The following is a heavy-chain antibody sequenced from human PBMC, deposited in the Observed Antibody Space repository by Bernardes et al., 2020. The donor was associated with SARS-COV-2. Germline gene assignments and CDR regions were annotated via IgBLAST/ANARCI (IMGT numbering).Heavy chain of an antibody. D-gene: IGHD3-3*01. V-gene: IGHV3-30-3*01. J-gene: IGHJ6*02. CDR1: GFTLSILA. CDR3: ATPIYDFWSGPDYYYYGMDV. CDR2: ISYDGSNK. Sequence: GGSLRLSCAASGFTLSILAMHWVRQAPGKGLEWVAVISYDGSNKYYADSVKGRFTVSRDSSKNTLYLQMNSLRAEDTAVYYCATPIYDFWSGPDYYYYGMDVWGQGTTVSVSS.